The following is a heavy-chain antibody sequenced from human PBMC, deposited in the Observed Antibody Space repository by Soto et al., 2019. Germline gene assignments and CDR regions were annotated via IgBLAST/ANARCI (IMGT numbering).Heavy chain of an antibody. V-gene: IGHV1-18*01. CDR3: ARDKYYCGSTGDYPAEMYNGVDV. J-gene: IGHJ6*02. CDR2: ISAYNGNT. Sequence: GASVKVSCKASGYIFTSYGISWVRQAPGQGLEWMGWISAYNGNTNYAQNLQGRVTMTTDTSTTTAYMELRSLRSDDTAVYYCARDKYYCGSTGDYPAEMYNGVDVWG. CDR1: GYIFTSYG. D-gene: IGHD3-22*01.